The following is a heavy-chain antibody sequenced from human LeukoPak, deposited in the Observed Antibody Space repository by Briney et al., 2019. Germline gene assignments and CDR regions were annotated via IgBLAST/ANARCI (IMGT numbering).Heavy chain of an antibody. CDR1: GFTVSSNY. Sequence: GGSLRLPCAASGFTVSSNYMSWVRQAPGKGLEWVSVIYSGGSTYYADSVKGRFTISRDNSKNTLYLQMNSLRAEDTAVYYCAREGLSGDYKARFDYWGQGTLVTVSS. CDR3: AREGLSGDYKARFDY. CDR2: IYSGGST. D-gene: IGHD4-17*01. V-gene: IGHV3-53*01. J-gene: IGHJ4*02.